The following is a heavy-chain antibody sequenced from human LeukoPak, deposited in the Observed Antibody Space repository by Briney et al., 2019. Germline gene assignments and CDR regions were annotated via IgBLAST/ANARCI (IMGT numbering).Heavy chain of an antibody. Sequence: GGSLRLSCAASGFTFSSYAMSWVRQAPGKGLEWVSAISGSGGSTYYADSVKGRFTISRDNSKNTLYLQMNSLRAEDTAVYYCAKDPKDSSSWYGEGNYWGQGTLVTVSS. J-gene: IGHJ4*02. CDR1: GFTFSSYA. V-gene: IGHV3-23*01. D-gene: IGHD6-13*01. CDR2: ISGSGGST. CDR3: AKDPKDSSSWYGEGNY.